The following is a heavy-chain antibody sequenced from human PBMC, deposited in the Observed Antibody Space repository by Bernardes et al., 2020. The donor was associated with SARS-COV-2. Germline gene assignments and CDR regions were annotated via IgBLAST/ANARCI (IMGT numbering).Heavy chain of an antibody. CDR1: GFTLSNFG. D-gene: IGHD6-13*01. Sequence: GGSLRLSCAASGFTLSNFGMHWVRQAPGKGLEWVAVMSYDGYNKYYADSVKGRFTISRDTSNNTLYLQVHSLRPEDTAVYYCAKGGSSWYGIIDYWGQGTLVTVSS. CDR3: AKGGSSWYGIIDY. J-gene: IGHJ4*02. V-gene: IGHV3-30*18. CDR2: MSYDGYNK.